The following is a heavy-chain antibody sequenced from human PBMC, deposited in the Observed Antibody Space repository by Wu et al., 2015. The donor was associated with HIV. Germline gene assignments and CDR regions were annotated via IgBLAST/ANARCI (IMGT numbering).Heavy chain of an antibody. D-gene: IGHD3-10*01. CDR2: INTNRGGT. Sequence: QVQLVQSGAEVKKPGASVKVSCKASGYRFIDYYIHWVRQAPGQGLDYMGWINTNRGGTKYAQKFQGRVTLTRDTAVTTAYLELNSLRSDDTAVYYCARLQSLHGLYSNADYWGQGNAGHRLL. J-gene: IGHJ4*02. CDR3: ARLQSLHGLYSNADY. V-gene: IGHV1-2*02. CDR1: GYRFIDYY.